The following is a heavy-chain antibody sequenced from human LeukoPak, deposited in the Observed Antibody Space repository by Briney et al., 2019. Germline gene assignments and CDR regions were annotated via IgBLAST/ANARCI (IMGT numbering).Heavy chain of an antibody. V-gene: IGHV1-24*01. Sequence: GASVKVSCKVSGYTLTELSMHWVRQAPGKGLEWMGGFDPEDGETIYAQKFQGRVTMTRDTSISTAYMELSRLRSDDTAVYYCARDFGFWPYYDYVWGSFPGYFDYWGQGTLVTVSS. CDR1: GYTLTELS. CDR2: FDPEDGET. J-gene: IGHJ4*02. D-gene: IGHD3-16*01. CDR3: ARDFGFWPYYDYVWGSFPGYFDY.